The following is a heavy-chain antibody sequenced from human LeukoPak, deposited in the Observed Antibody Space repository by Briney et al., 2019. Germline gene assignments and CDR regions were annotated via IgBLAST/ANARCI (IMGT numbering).Heavy chain of an antibody. Sequence: PGGSLRLSCVASGFTFSDYYMIWIRQAPGKGLEWVSYISSSGSTISYTDSVKGRFTISRDNAKNSLYLQMNSLRAEDTAVYYCLRARYISVAGDHWGQGTLVTVSS. CDR2: ISSSGSTI. CDR1: GFTFSDYY. CDR3: LRARYISVAGDH. D-gene: IGHD6-19*01. V-gene: IGHV3-11*01. J-gene: IGHJ5*02.